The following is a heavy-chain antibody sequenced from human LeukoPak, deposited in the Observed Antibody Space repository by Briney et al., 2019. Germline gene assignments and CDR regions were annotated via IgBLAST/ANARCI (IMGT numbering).Heavy chain of an antibody. CDR2: ISGSGGTT. V-gene: IGHV3-23*01. CDR3: AKLYSTYVYYFDY. D-gene: IGHD4-11*01. Sequence: PGGSLRLSCAASAFTFSSYAMSWVRQAPGKGLEWVSSISGSGGTTYYADSVKGRFTISRDNSKSTLSLQMNSLRAEDTAVYYCAKLYSTYVYYFDYWGQGTLVTVSS. J-gene: IGHJ4*02. CDR1: AFTFSSYA.